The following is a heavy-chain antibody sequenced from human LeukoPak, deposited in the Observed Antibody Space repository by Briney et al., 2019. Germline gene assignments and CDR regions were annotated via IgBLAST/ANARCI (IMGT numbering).Heavy chain of an antibody. J-gene: IGHJ5*02. Sequence: ASVKVSCKASGGTFNNYAISWVRQAPGQGLEWMGWISAYNGNTNYAQKLQGRVTMTTDTSTSTAYMELRSLRSDDTAVYYCARYIRLWEVGNWFDPWGQGTLVTVSS. CDR1: GGTFNNYA. CDR2: ISAYNGNT. D-gene: IGHD5-18*01. CDR3: ARYIRLWEVGNWFDP. V-gene: IGHV1-18*01.